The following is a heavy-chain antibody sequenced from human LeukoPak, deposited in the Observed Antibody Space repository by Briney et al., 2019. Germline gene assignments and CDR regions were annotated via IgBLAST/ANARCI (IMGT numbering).Heavy chain of an antibody. V-gene: IGHV3-9*01. CDR2: ISWNSGSI. D-gene: IGHD3-10*01. J-gene: IGHJ3*02. Sequence: GGSLRLSCAASGFTFDDYAMHWVRQAPGKGLEWVSGISWNSGSIGYADSVKGRFTISRDNAKNTLYLQMNSLRAEDTAVYYCAREIWFGEFYAFDIWGQGTMVTVSS. CDR1: GFTFDDYA. CDR3: AREIWFGEFYAFDI.